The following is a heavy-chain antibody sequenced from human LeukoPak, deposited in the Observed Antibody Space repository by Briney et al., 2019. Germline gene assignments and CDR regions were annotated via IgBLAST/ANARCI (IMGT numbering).Heavy chain of an antibody. J-gene: IGHJ6*03. CDR2: INPIFGTA. Sequence: SVKVSCKASGGTFSSYAISWVRQAPGQGLEWMGRINPIFGTANYAQKFQGRVTITTDESTSTAYMELSSLRSEDTAVYYCARGQRWLQLPRYFYYMDVWGKGTTVTVSS. CDR3: ARGQRWLQLPRYFYYMDV. D-gene: IGHD5-24*01. V-gene: IGHV1-69*05. CDR1: GGTFSSYA.